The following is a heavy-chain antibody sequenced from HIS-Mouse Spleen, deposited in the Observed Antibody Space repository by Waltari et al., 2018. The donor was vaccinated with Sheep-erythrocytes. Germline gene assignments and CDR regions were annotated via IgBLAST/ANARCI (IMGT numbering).Heavy chain of an antibody. CDR2: IYWDDDK. J-gene: IGHJ5*02. D-gene: IGHD3-3*01. CDR1: GFSLSTSGVG. V-gene: IGHV2-5*02. CDR3: AHSGHTIFGVVTHNWFDP. Sequence: QITLKESGPTLVKPTQTLTLTCTFSGFSLSTSGVGVGWIRQPPGKALEWLALIYWDDDKRYSPSLKSRLTLTKDTSKNQVVLTMTNSDPVDTATYYCAHSGHTIFGVVTHNWFDPWGQGTLVTVSS.